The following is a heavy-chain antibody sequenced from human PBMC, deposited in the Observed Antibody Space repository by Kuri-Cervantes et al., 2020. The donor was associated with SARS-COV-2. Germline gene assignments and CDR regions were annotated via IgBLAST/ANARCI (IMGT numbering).Heavy chain of an antibody. D-gene: IGHD5-18*01. Sequence: GSLRLSCAASGFTFSSYGMHRVRQAPGKGLEWVAVISYDGSNKYYADSVKGRFTISRDSSKSTVYLQMNSLRDEDTALYYCAKDTLTGHSHGNFDYWGQGTLVTVSS. CDR2: ISYDGSNK. J-gene: IGHJ4*02. CDR3: AKDTLTGHSHGNFDY. CDR1: GFTFSSYG. V-gene: IGHV3-30-3*02.